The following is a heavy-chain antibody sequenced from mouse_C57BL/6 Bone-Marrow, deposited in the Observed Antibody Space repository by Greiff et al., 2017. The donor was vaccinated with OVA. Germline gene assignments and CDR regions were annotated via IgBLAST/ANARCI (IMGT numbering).Heavy chain of an antibody. CDR1: GFTFSDYG. CDR2: ISSGSSTI. J-gene: IGHJ3*01. D-gene: IGHD6-1*01. V-gene: IGHV5-17*01. Sequence: EVMLVESGGGLVKPGGPLKLSCAASGFTFSDYGMHWVRQAPEKGLEWVAYISSGSSTIYYADTVKGRFTISRDNAKNTLFLQMTSLRSEDTAMYYCARSLEGFAYWGQGTLVTVSA. CDR3: ARSLEGFAY.